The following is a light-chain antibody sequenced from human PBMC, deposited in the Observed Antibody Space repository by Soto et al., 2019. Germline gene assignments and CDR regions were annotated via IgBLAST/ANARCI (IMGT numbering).Light chain of an antibody. V-gene: IGLV1-40*01. CDR3: QSYDSSLSGYV. J-gene: IGLJ1*01. CDR1: SSNIGAGYD. Sequence: QSVLAQPPSLSWAPGQRVTISCTVSSSNIGAGYDVHWYQQLPGTAPKLLIYGNSNRPSGVPDRFSGSKSGTSASLAITGLQAEDEADYYCQSYDSSLSGYVFGTGTKVTVL. CDR2: GNS.